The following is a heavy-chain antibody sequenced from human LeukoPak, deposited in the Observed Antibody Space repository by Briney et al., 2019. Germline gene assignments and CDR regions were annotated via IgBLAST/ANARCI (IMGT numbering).Heavy chain of an antibody. CDR2: INDIGHT. D-gene: IGHD3-16*01. J-gene: IGHJ6*03. Sequence: PSETLSLTCAVNGESFNGFYWTWIRQSPGKGLEWIGEINDIGHTNYNASLKSRVTISLDTSQKQFSLELTSVTAADTAVYYCARGEGNDYVWGSFYYYLDVWGKGTAVTVSS. CDR1: GESFNGFY. V-gene: IGHV4-34*01. CDR3: ARGEGNDYVWGSFYYYLDV.